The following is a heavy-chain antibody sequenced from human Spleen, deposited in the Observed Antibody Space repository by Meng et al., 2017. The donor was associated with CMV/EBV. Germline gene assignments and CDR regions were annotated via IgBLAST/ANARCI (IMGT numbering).Heavy chain of an antibody. CDR3: ARVFPWDQLREHYYYGMDV. J-gene: IGHJ6*02. CDR2: IYYSGST. D-gene: IGHD2-2*01. V-gene: IGHV4-59*01. CDR1: GGSISSYY. Sequence: SETLSLTCTVSGGSISSYYWSWIRQPPGKGLEWIGHIYYSGSTNYNPSLKSRVTISVDKSKNQFSLKVTSVTAADTAVYYCARVFPWDQLREHYYYGMDVWGQGTTVTVSS.